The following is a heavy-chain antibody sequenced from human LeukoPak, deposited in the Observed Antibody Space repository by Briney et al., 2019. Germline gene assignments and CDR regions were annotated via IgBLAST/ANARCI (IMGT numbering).Heavy chain of an antibody. J-gene: IGHJ6*03. CDR3: ARNELGTYYYYYYMDV. V-gene: IGHV3-11*01. D-gene: IGHD7-27*01. CDR2: ISSSGSTI. Sequence: GGSLRLSCAASGFTFSDYYTSWIRQAPGKGLEWVSYISSSGSTIYYADSVKGRFTISRDNAKNSLYLQMNSLRAEDTAVYYCARNELGTYYYYYYMDVWGKGTTVTVSS. CDR1: GFTFSDYY.